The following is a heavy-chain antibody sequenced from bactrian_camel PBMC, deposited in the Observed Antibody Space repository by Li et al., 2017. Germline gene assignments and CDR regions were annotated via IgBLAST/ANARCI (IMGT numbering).Heavy chain of an antibody. V-gene: IGHV3S67*01. J-gene: IGHJ4*01. CDR3: AARTPCWFVTWTQYND. Sequence: VQLVESGGGSVQAGGSLRLSCTVSGSTRNCMGWFRQAPGKEREGVAAIDSVGRTMFVDSVKGRFTISEDNAKHTLYLQMNSLKPEDTAKYYCAARTPCWFVTWTQYNDWGQGTQVTVS. CDR1: GSTRNC. D-gene: IGHD1*01. CDR2: IDSVGRT.